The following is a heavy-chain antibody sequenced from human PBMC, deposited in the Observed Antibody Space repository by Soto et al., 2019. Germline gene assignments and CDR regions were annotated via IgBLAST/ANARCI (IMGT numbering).Heavy chain of an antibody. CDR1: GFTFRNYA. CDR3: ARGDREDILVVVGARPGEYGIDI. D-gene: IGHD2-15*01. Sequence: QVQLVESGGGVVQPGGSLRLSCAASGFTFRNYAMHWVRQAPGKGLECLAVIAYDGSNAFYRDSVKGRFTISRDNSKNPLYLPMNSLSSEDTGVYYCARGDREDILVVVGARPGEYGIDIWGQGTTVTVSS. V-gene: IGHV3-30-3*01. J-gene: IGHJ6*02. CDR2: IAYDGSNA.